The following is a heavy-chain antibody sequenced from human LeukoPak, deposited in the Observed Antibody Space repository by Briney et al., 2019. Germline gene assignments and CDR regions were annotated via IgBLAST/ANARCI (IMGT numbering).Heavy chain of an antibody. Sequence: SETLSLTCTVSGASITTNYWSWIRQSPGKGLQWIGHIFYTGNTNYNPSLKSRVTISVDTSKNQFSLKLSSVTAADTAVYYCARDYGDVNWGQGTLVTVSS. D-gene: IGHD4-17*01. V-gene: IGHV4-59*12. CDR1: GASITTNY. CDR2: IFYTGNT. CDR3: ARDYGDVN. J-gene: IGHJ4*02.